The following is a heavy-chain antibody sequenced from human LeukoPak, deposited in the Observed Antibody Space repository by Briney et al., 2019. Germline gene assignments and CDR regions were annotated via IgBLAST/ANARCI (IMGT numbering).Heavy chain of an antibody. CDR2: ISSTSSYI. Sequence: GGSLRLSCAASGFTFSSYSMNWVRQAPGKGLEWVSSISSTSSYIYYADSVKGRFTISRDNSKNTLYLQMNSLRAVDTAVYYCARISLGAFDIWGQGTMVTVSS. D-gene: IGHD2/OR15-2a*01. J-gene: IGHJ3*02. V-gene: IGHV3-21*04. CDR1: GFTFSSYS. CDR3: ARISLGAFDI.